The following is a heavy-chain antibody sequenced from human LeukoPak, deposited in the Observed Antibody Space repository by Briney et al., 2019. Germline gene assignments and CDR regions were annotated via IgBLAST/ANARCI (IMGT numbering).Heavy chain of an antibody. V-gene: IGHV1-18*01. D-gene: IGHD2-2*02. CDR2: INVYKGNT. CDR1: GYRFATYG. Sequence: ASVKVSCKASGYRFATYGISWMRQAPGQGLEWMGWINVYKGNTNYAPKFQGRVNMTTDISTNTAYMELRSLRSDDTAVYYCARVAGCSSTSCYTFHFDYWGQGTLVTVSS. J-gene: IGHJ4*02. CDR3: ARVAGCSSTSCYTFHFDY.